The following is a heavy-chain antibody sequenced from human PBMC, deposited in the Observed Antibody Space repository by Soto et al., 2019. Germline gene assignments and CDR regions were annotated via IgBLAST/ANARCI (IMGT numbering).Heavy chain of an antibody. CDR1: GGSFSSYY. D-gene: IGHD2-21*01. V-gene: IGHV4-34*01. CDR3: ERGPPREVVNASYFDY. Sequence: SETLSLTCAIYGGSFSSYYWSWIRQPPRKGLEWIGEIDHSGSNNYNQSLKSRVTISVDTSKNQFSLKLSSVTAEDTAVYYCERGPPREVVNASYFDYWGQGTMVTVSS. J-gene: IGHJ4*02. CDR2: IDHSGSN.